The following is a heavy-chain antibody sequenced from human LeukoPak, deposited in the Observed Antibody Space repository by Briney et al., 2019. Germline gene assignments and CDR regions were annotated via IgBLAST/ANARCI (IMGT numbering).Heavy chain of an antibody. J-gene: IGHJ4*02. CDR2: ISGNNDNP. V-gene: IGHV1-18*04. D-gene: IGHD2-2*01. Sequence: DSVKVSCKASGYTFTGYYMHWVRQAPGQGLEWMGWISGNNDNPNYGQKFQGRFTVTTDSSTSTAYMELRNLRFDDTAVYYCARDGTSTDDYWGQGTLVTVSS. CDR1: GYTFTGYY. CDR3: ARDGTSTDDY.